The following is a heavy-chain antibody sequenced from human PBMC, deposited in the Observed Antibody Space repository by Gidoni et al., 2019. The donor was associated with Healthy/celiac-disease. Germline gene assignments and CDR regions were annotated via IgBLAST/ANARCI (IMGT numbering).Heavy chain of an antibody. CDR1: GYSFTTYW. D-gene: IGHD3-16*01. CDR2: IYPGDSDT. CDR3: ARLGFGGVHDVLGFDY. J-gene: IGHJ4*02. V-gene: IGHV5-51*01. Sequence: EVQLVQSGAEVKKPGESLKISCKGSGYSFTTYWIGWVRQMPGKGLGWLGIIYPGDSDTRYSTSFQGQVTIAADTSISTAYLQWSSLKASDTAMYYCARLGFGGVHDVLGFDYWGQGTLVTVSS.